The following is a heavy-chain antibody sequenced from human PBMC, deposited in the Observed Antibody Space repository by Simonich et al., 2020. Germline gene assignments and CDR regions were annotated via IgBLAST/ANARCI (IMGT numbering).Heavy chain of an antibody. Sequence: EVQLVESGGGLVKPGGSLRLSCAASGFTFRSYWVHWVRQAPGKGMVGVSRSNGDGCSTSYADCVKGRFTISRDNAKNTLYLQMNSLRAEDTAVYYCARDYSNYDAFDIWGQGTMVTVSS. CDR2: SNGDGCST. V-gene: IGHV3-74*01. CDR3: ARDYSNYDAFDI. CDR1: GFTFRSYW. J-gene: IGHJ3*02. D-gene: IGHD4-4*01.